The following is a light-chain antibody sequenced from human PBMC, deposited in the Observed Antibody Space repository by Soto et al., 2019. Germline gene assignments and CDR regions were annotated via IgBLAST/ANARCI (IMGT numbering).Light chain of an antibody. CDR2: ENN. V-gene: IGLV1-51*02. J-gene: IGLJ1*01. CDR1: SSNIGKNY. Sequence: QSVLTQPPSVSAAPGQKVTISCSGSSSNIGKNYVSWYQQLPGTAPKLLIYENNKRPSGIPDRFSGSKSGTSATLGITGHQTGDEAEYYGGAWDSSLRAVYVFGTGTKVTVL. CDR3: GAWDSSLRAVYV.